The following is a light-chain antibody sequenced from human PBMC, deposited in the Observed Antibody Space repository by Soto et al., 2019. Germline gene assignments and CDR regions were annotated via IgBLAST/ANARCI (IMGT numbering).Light chain of an antibody. J-gene: IGKJ1*01. Sequence: EIVLTHSPATLSLSPCERATLSCRASQSLSKSLVWYQQKPGQAPRLLIDGASNRATGIPARFSGSGSGTEFTLTISSLQSEDFATYYCQQANSFPPTFGQGTKVDIK. CDR1: QSLSKS. V-gene: IGKV3-11*01. CDR2: GAS. CDR3: QQANSFPPT.